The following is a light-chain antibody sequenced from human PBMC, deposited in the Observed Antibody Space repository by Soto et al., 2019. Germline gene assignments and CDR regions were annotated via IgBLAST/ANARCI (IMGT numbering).Light chain of an antibody. CDR1: QSVSSSY. V-gene: IGKV3-20*01. J-gene: IGKJ4*01. CDR3: QQYGSSPRT. Sequence: EIVLTQSPGTLSLSPGERATLSCRASQSVSSSYLAWYQQKPGQAPRLLIYGASSRATGIPDRFSGSGSGTDFTLTISRLETEDFAVYYCQQYGSSPRTFGGGTKVDI. CDR2: GAS.